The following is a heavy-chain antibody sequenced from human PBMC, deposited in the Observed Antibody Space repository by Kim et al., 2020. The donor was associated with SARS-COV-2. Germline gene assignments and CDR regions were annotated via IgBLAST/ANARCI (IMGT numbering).Heavy chain of an antibody. D-gene: IGHD3-10*02. CDR3: ARDTLFSVITVSDY. V-gene: IGHV3-23*02. CDR2: T. J-gene: IGHJ4*02. Sequence: TWYEDSVKGRLTISGDNSKNTLYLEMHSLRVDDTAVYFCARDTLFSVITVSDYWGLGTLVTVSS.